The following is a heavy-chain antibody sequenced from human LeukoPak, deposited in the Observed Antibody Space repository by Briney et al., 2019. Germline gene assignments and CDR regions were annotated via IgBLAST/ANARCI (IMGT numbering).Heavy chain of an antibody. D-gene: IGHD6-19*01. J-gene: IGHJ4*02. Sequence: SETLSLTCAVYGGSFSGYYWSWIRQPPGKGLEWMGEINHSGSTNYNPSLKSRVTISVDTSKNQFSLKLSSVTAADTAVYYCARGPRAVAGRKEGTFGSYWGQGTLVTVSS. CDR1: GGSFSGYY. CDR2: INHSGST. V-gene: IGHV4-34*01. CDR3: ARGPRAVAGRKEGTFGSY.